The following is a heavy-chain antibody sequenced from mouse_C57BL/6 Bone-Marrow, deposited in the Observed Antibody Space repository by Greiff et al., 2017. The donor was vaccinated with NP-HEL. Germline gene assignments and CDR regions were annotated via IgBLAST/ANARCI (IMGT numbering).Heavy chain of an antibody. V-gene: IGHV1-84*01. J-gene: IGHJ4*01. D-gene: IGHD2-3*01. Sequence: VQLQESGPELVKPGASVKISCKASGYTFTDYYINWVKQRPGQGLEWIGWIYPGSGNTKYNEKFKGKATLTVDPSSSTAYMQLSSLTSEDSAVYCCTSYYDGYVYYAMDYWGQGTSVTVSS. CDR2: IYPGSGNT. CDR1: GYTFTDYY. CDR3: TSYYDGYVYYAMDY.